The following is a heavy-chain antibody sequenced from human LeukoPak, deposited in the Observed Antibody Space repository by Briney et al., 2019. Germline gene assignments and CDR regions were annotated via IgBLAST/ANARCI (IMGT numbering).Heavy chain of an antibody. CDR3: ARGLWSAHRREYYFDS. CDR2: INAGNGDT. Sequence: ASVKVSCTASGYTFTNYAVNWLRQAPGQRLEWMGWINAGNGDTKFSQNYQARVTITRDASASTAYMELSSLTSEDTAVYFCARGLWSAHRREYYFDSWGQGTLVTVSS. D-gene: IGHD3-3*01. V-gene: IGHV1-3*01. J-gene: IGHJ4*02. CDR1: GYTFTNYA.